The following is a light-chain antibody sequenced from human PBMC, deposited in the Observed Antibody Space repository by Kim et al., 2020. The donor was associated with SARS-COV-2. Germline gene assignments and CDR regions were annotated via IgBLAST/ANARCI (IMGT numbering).Light chain of an antibody. CDR3: SSYAGSNNFV. J-gene: IGLJ1*01. CDR1: SSDVGGYNY. Sequence: GQSGTIACTGTSSDVGGYNYVSWYQQHPGKAPKLMIYEVSKRPSGVPHRFSGSKSGNTASLTVSGLQAEDEADYYCSSYAGSNNFVFGTGTKVTVL. V-gene: IGLV2-8*01. CDR2: EVS.